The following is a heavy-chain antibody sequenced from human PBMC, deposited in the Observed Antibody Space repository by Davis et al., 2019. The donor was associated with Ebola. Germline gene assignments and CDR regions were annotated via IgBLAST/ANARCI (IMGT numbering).Heavy chain of an antibody. CDR1: GYSFTSYW. CDR3: ARQGGGSGRLTSFDY. Sequence: KVSCKGSGYSFTSYWIGWVRQMPGKGLEWMGIIYPGDSDTRYSPSFQGQVTISADKSISTAYLQWSSLKASDTAIYYCARQGGGSGRLTSFDYWGQGTLVTVSS. CDR2: IYPGDSDT. D-gene: IGHD1-26*01. V-gene: IGHV5-51*01. J-gene: IGHJ4*02.